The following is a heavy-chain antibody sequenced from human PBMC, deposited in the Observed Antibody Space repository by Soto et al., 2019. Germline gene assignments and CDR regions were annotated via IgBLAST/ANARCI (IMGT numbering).Heavy chain of an antibody. D-gene: IGHD2-15*01. CDR2: IYYSGST. CDR3: ARWRYCSGGTCSLDN. Sequence: QVQLQESGPGLVKPSQTLSLTCTVSGDAISSSGYYWSWIRQHPGKCLEWIGYIYYSGSTYYNPSLKSRVTISVDTSKNQFSLTLSSVTAADTAVYYCARWRYCSGGTCSLDNWGQGTLVTVSS. V-gene: IGHV4-31*03. CDR1: GDAISSSGYY. J-gene: IGHJ4*02.